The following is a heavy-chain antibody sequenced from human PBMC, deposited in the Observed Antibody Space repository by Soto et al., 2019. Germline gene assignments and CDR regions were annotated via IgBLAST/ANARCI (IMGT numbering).Heavy chain of an antibody. CDR2: ISFDGTKK. Sequence: GGSLRLSCAASGFTFNIYALHWVRHAPGKGLEWVAVISFDGTKKYYSDSVEGRFTISRDNLKNTLYLQMNNLRVEDAALYFCAREDDYGYRYINYGLDVWGQGTTVTVSS. J-gene: IGHJ6*02. CDR1: GFTFNIYA. V-gene: IGHV3-30-3*01. CDR3: AREDDYGYRYINYGLDV. D-gene: IGHD4-17*01.